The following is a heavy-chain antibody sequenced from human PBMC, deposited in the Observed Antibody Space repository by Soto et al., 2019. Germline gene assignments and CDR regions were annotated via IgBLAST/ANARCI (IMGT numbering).Heavy chain of an antibody. CDR2: INPNSGGT. J-gene: IGHJ4*02. V-gene: IGHV1-2*04. D-gene: IGHD3-10*01. CDR3: ARDGYYGSGSYYKPQYYFDY. Sequence: QVQLVQSGAEVKKPGASVKVSCKASGYTFTGYYMHWVRQAPGQGLEWMGWINPNSGGTNYAQKFQGWVTMTRDTSISTAYMELSRLRSDDTAVYYCARDGYYGSGSYYKPQYYFDYCGQGTLVTVSS. CDR1: GYTFTGYY.